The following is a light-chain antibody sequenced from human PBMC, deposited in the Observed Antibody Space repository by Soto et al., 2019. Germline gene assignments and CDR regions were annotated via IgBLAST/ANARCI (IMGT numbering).Light chain of an antibody. Sequence: QSVLTQPPSASGSPGQSVTISCTGTSSDLGDFNYVSWYQQHPGQVPKLMIYEVTKRPSGVPDRFSGSKSGNTASLTVSGLQAEEEADYYCSSRIGGTSVVFGGGTKVTVL. V-gene: IGLV2-8*01. CDR3: SSRIGGTSVV. CDR1: SSDLGDFNY. J-gene: IGLJ2*01. CDR2: EVT.